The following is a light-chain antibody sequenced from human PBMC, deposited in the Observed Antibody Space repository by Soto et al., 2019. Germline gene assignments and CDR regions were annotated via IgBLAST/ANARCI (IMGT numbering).Light chain of an antibody. V-gene: IGLV1-51*01. CDR1: SSNIGNNY. J-gene: IGLJ2*01. CDR3: GTWDSSLSVGGVV. Sequence: QSVLTQPPSVSAAPGQTVTISCSGSSSNIGNNYVSWYQQLPGTAPKLLIYDNNKRPSGIPDRFSGSKSGTSATLGITGLQTGDEADYYCGTWDSSLSVGGVVFGGGTQLTVL. CDR2: DNN.